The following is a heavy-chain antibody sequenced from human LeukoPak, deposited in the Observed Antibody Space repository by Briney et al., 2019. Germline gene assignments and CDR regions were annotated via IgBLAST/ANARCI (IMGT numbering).Heavy chain of an antibody. V-gene: IGHV3-33*01. CDR1: GFTFSSYG. J-gene: IGHJ4*02. CDR3: ASGTSGWPTPPPDY. Sequence: GGSLRLSCAASGFTFSSYGMHWVRQAPGKGLEWVAVIWYDGSNKYYADSVKGRFTISRDNSKNTLYLQMNSLRAEDTAVYYCASGTSGWPTPPPDYWGQGTLVTVSS. CDR2: IWYDGSNK. D-gene: IGHD6-19*01.